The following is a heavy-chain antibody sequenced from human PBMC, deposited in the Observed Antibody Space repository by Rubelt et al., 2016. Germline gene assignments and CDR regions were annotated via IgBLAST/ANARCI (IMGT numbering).Heavy chain of an antibody. CDR1: GGSISTYY. CDR3: ARHESAGSSWPFDD. D-gene: IGHD6-13*01. CDR2: IYYSGSA. Sequence: QVQLQESGPGLVKPSETLSLTCAVSGGSISTYYWSWIRQPPGKGLEWIGYIYYSGSANYNPSLKSRVTISVDTSNNQFSRKLTSWTATDTAVYYCARHESAGSSWPFDDWGQGTQVTVSS. V-gene: IGHV4-59*08. J-gene: IGHJ4*02.